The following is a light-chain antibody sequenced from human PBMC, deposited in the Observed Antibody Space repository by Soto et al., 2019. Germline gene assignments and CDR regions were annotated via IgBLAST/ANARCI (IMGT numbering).Light chain of an antibody. J-gene: IGKJ5*01. Sequence: IHMTQSPSSLSASVGDRVTITCRASQTISSYLNWYQHKTGKAPKVLIYGTSSLQSGVPSRFSGSGSGTEFTLTISSLQPDDFATYYCQQYNSYSITFGQGTRLEI. CDR1: QTISSY. V-gene: IGKV1-5*01. CDR2: GTS. CDR3: QQYNSYSIT.